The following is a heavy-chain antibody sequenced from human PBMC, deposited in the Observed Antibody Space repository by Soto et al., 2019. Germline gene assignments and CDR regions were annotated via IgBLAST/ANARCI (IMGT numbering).Heavy chain of an antibody. D-gene: IGHD1-7*01. J-gene: IGHJ4*02. CDR2: ISYDGSNK. CDR1: GFTFSSYG. V-gene: IGHV3-30*18. Sequence: HPGGSLRLSCAASGFTFSSYGMHWVRQAPGKGLEWVAVISYDGSNKYYADSVKGRFTISRDNSKNTLYLQMNSLRAEDTAVYYCAKGDRFTWNYHPEMFDYWGQGTLVTVSS. CDR3: AKGDRFTWNYHPEMFDY.